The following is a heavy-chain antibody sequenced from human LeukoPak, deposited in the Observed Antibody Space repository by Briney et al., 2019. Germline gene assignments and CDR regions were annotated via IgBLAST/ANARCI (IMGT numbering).Heavy chain of an antibody. V-gene: IGHV4-4*07. Sequence: SETLSLTCTVSGGSISEGNHFWTWIRQPAGKGLEWIGRIHSGGTTNYNPSLMSRVTLSIDKSKKHISLRLTSVTAADTALYYCARDNGSGYTKGYEHYYYYLDVWGKGTTVTVSS. J-gene: IGHJ6*03. CDR2: IHSGGTT. D-gene: IGHD3-3*02. CDR1: GGSISEGNHF. CDR3: ARDNGSGYTKGYEHYYYYLDV.